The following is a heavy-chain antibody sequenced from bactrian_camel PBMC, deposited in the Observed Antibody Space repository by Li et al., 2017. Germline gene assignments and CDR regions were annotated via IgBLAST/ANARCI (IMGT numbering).Heavy chain of an antibody. V-gene: IGHV3S33*01. Sequence: HVQLVESGGGSVQAGGSLRLSCTYTRRPNYVTWFRQGPGNGREGVASIYTGGGDGYYADAVKGRFTISKDNAKNTLYLQMNSLKPEDTAMYHRAVYDAYAGRCSFREDYYDYWGPGTQVTVS. J-gene: IGHJ4*01. CDR2: IYTGGGDG. D-gene: IGHD2*01. CDR1: TRRPNY. CDR3: AVYDAYAGRCSFREDYYDY.